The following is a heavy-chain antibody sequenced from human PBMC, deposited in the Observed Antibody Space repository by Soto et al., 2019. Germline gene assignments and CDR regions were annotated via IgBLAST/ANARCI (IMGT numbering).Heavy chain of an antibody. J-gene: IGHJ4*02. CDR3: ARDTKVVVAATGEGGGIIFDY. CDR2: IIPIFGTA. Sequence: GASVKVSCKASGGTFSSYAISWVRQAPGQGLEWMGGIIPIFGTANYAQKFQGRVTITADESTSTAYMELSSLRSEDTAVYYCARDTKVVVAATGEGGGIIFDYWGQGTLVTVSS. V-gene: IGHV1-69*13. D-gene: IGHD2-15*01. CDR1: GGTFSSYA.